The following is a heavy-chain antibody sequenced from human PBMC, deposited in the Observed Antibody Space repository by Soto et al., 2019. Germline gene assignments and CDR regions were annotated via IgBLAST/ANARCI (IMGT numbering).Heavy chain of an antibody. Sequence: QVHLVQSGGEVKKPGASVKVSCKASGYTFNRHGITWARQAPGQGLEWMGWISGYNGDINYEQEFQGRFTLGSDTLTSTVYLELKSLRFDDTAVYYCARVRIVGAREIDFWGQGTLVTVSS. J-gene: IGHJ4*02. V-gene: IGHV1-18*04. CDR1: GYTFNRHG. CDR3: ARVRIVGAREIDF. D-gene: IGHD1-26*01. CDR2: ISGYNGDI.